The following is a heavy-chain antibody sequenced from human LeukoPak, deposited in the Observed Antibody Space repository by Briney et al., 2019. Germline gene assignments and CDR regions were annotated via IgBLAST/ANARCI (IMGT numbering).Heavy chain of an antibody. CDR3: ARETPQHWFDP. Sequence: PGRSLRLSCAASGFTFSSYGMHWVRQAPGKGLEWVAVISYDGSNKYYADSVKGRFTISRDNSKNTLYLQMNSLRAEDTAVYYCARETPQHWFDPWGQGTLVTVSS. V-gene: IGHV3-30*03. J-gene: IGHJ5*02. CDR2: ISYDGSNK. CDR1: GFTFSSYG. D-gene: IGHD4-23*01.